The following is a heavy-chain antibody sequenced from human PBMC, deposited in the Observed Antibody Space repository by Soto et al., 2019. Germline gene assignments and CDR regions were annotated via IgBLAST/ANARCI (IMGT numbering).Heavy chain of an antibody. Sequence: EVQLVESGGGLVQPGGSLRLSCSVSGFTFRSYAMHWVRQAPGKGLEYVSAISANGDSTDYADSVKGRFTISRDNSKNTLYLQLRSLSVEYTAVYHGVKDATPSDFWSGYYTHFDYWGQGTLVTVSS. CDR2: ISANGDST. CDR1: GFTFRSYA. J-gene: IGHJ4*02. CDR3: VKDATPSDFWSGYYTHFDY. D-gene: IGHD3-3*01. V-gene: IGHV3-64D*06.